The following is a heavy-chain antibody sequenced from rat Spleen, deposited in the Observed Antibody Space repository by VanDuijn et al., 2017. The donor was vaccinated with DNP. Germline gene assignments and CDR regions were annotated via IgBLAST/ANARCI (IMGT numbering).Heavy chain of an antibody. J-gene: IGHJ2*01. CDR1: GFTFSDYN. V-gene: IGHV5-7*01. D-gene: IGHD1-12*02. Sequence: EVQLVESGGGLVQPGGSLKLSCAASGFTFSDYNMAWVRQAPKKGLEWVNTIINDGSRTYYPDSVKGRFTISRDNVKTSLYLQMDSLRSEDTATYYCARLPDGYYFDYWGQGVMVTVSS. CDR2: IINDGSRT. CDR3: ARLPDGYYFDY.